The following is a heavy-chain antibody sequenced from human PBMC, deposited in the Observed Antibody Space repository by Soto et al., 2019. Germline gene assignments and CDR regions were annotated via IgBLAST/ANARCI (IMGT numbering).Heavy chain of an antibody. J-gene: IGHJ5*02. V-gene: IGHV1-69*13. CDR3: ARSIPPPNNWFDP. CDR1: GSTFSSYA. D-gene: IGHD2-21*01. CDR2: IIPIFGTA. Sequence: GASVKVSCKASGSTFSSYAISWVRQAPGQGLEWMGGIIPIFGTANYAQKFQGRVAITADESTSTAYMELSSLRSEDTAVYYCARSIPPPNNWFDPWGQGTLVTVSS.